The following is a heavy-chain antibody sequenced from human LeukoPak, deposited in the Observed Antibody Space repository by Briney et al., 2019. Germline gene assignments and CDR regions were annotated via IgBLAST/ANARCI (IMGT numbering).Heavy chain of an antibody. V-gene: IGHV3-21*01. J-gene: IGHJ6*02. CDR2: IRSSSSYI. D-gene: IGHD3-10*01. CDR3: ARSYGSGSHIYYYCGMDV. Sequence: PGGSLTLSCAPSGFTFSSYSKNCVRQATGKAREGVSSIRSSSSYIYYADSVKGRFTISRDNAKNSLYLQMNSLRAEDTAVYYCARSYGSGSHIYYYCGMDVWGQGTTVTVSS. CDR1: GFTFSSYS.